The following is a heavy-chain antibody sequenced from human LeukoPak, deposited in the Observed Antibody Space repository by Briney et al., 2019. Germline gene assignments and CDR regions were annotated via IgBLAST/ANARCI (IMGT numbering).Heavy chain of an antibody. Sequence: PSETLSLTCTVSGGSISSYYWSWIRQPPGKGLEWIGYIYYSGSTNYNPSLKSRVTISVDTSKHQFSLKLTSVTAADTAVYYCARVRILGVVIFDYWGQGTLVTVSS. D-gene: IGHD3-3*01. V-gene: IGHV4-59*01. J-gene: IGHJ4*02. CDR3: ARVRILGVVIFDY. CDR2: IYYSGST. CDR1: GGSISSYY.